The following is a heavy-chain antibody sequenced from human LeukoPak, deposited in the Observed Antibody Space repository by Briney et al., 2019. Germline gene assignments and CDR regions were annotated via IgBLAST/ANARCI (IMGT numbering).Heavy chain of an antibody. CDR1: GGAISSYY. CDR2: IYTSGST. D-gene: IGHD3-9*01. Sequence: SETLSLTCIVSGGAISSYYWSWIRQPAGKGLEWIGRIYTSGSTNYNPSLKSRVTMSVDTSKNQFSLKLSSVTAADTAVYYCAREYYDILTGYYWFDPWGQGTLVTVSS. V-gene: IGHV4-4*07. J-gene: IGHJ5*02. CDR3: AREYYDILTGYYWFDP.